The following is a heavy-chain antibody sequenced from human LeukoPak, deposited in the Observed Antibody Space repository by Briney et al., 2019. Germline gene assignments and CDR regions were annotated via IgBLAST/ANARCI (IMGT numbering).Heavy chain of an antibody. D-gene: IGHD1-26*01. CDR1: GFTFSSYW. J-gene: IGHJ6*03. V-gene: IGHV3-7*01. CDR3: ARVKVGATEVYYYYMDV. Sequence: PGGSLRLSCAASGFTFSSYWMSWVRQAPGKGLEWVANIKQDGSEKYYVDSVKGRFTISRDNAKNSLYLQMNSLRAEDTAVYYCARVKVGATEVYYYYMDVWGKGTTVTVSS. CDR2: IKQDGSEK.